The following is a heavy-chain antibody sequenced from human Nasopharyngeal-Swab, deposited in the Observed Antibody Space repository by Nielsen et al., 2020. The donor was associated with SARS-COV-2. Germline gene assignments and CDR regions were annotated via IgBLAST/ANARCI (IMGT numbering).Heavy chain of an antibody. CDR1: GFTVSSNY. J-gene: IGHJ5*02. V-gene: IGHV3-53*01. CDR3: AREDSSSWYSLLNWFDP. CDR2: IYSGGST. Sequence: GESLKISCAASGFTVSSNYMSWVRQAPGKGLEWVSVIYSGGSTYYADSVKGRFTISRDNSKNTLYLQMNSLRAEDTAVYYCAREDSSSWYSLLNWFDPWGQGTLVTVSS. D-gene: IGHD6-13*01.